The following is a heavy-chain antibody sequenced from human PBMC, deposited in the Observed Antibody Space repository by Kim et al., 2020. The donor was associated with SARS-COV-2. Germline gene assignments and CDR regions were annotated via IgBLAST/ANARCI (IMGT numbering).Heavy chain of an antibody. CDR2: TT. Sequence: TTEYAASVAGRFAISRDDSRSIAYLQMNSLTIEDTALYFCTRGPRSGSFAYWGQGALVTVSS. J-gene: IGHJ4*02. V-gene: IGHV3-49*02. D-gene: IGHD1-26*01. CDR3: TRGPRSGSFAY.